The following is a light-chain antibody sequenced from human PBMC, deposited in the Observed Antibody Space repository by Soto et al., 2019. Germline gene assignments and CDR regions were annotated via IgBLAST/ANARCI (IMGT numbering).Light chain of an antibody. Sequence: ETELTQSASTLSVSAGDRATLSCGAPQPLYVNVAGYQQNPVPAPRLPIYGASTRATGIPARFSGSGSATEFTPTISSLQAEDSAVYYCYQYKNWPLGTFGPGTKVDIK. CDR2: GAS. CDR1: QPLYVN. V-gene: IGKV3-15*01. J-gene: IGKJ1*01. CDR3: YQYKNWPLGT.